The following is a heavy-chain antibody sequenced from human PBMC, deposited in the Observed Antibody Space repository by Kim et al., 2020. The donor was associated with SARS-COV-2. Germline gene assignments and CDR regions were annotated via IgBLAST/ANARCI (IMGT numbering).Heavy chain of an antibody. D-gene: IGHD1-26*01. CDR3: AKDILAGGWEIDY. Sequence: YADTVKGRFTISRDNAKNSLYLQMNSLRAEDTALYYCAKDILAGGWEIDYWGQGTLVTVSS. J-gene: IGHJ4*02. V-gene: IGHV3-9*01.